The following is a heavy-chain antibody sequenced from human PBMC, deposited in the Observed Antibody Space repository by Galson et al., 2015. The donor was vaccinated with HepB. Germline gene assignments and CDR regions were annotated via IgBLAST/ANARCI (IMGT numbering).Heavy chain of an antibody. J-gene: IGHJ3*01. D-gene: IGHD1-1*01. CDR3: TRVYKWNLRD. CDR2: IRNKANSYTT. CDR1: GFTFSDHY. V-gene: IGHV3-72*01. Sequence: SLRLSCAASGFTFSDHYMDWVRQAPGEGLEWVGRIRNKANSYTTEYAASVKGRFTISRDDSKNSLYLQMNSLKTEDTAVYYCTRVYKWNLRDWGQGTMVTVSS.